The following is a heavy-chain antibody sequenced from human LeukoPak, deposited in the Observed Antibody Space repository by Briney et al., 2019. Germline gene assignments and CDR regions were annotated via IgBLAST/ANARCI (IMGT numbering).Heavy chain of an antibody. V-gene: IGHV4-34*01. CDR3: ARRGFLGSGTLAFGY. J-gene: IGHJ4*02. CDR1: GGTFNGYY. Sequence: PSETLSLTCAVFGGTFNGYYWSWIRQSPGKGLEWIWEITPTGGTNYNPSLKSRVTISVDASNNQFSLKLTSLTAADTTVYYCARRGFLGSGTLAFGYWGQGTLVTVSS. D-gene: IGHD3-10*01. CDR2: ITPTGGT.